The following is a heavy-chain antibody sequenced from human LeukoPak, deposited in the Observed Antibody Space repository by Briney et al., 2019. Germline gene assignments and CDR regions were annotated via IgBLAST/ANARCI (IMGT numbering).Heavy chain of an antibody. D-gene: IGHD5-18*01. V-gene: IGHV3-23*01. CDR3: ATIQAAWIQLWLVR. J-gene: IGHJ4*02. CDR1: GGSISSSN. Sequence: GTLSLTCAVSGGSISSSNWWSWVRQAPGKGLEWVSAISGSGGSTYYADSVKGRFTISRDNSKNTLYLQMNSLRAEDTAVYYCATIQAAWIQLWLVRWGQGTLVTVSS. CDR2: ISGSGGST.